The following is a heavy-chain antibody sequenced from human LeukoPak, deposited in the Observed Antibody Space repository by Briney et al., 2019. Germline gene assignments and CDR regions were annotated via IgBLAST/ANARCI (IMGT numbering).Heavy chain of an antibody. V-gene: IGHV4-59*01. J-gene: IGHJ5*02. Sequence: SETLSLTCTVSGGSISSFYWSWIRQSPGKGLEWIGYIYYTGSTNYNPSLKSRIAISVDTSRHQFSLKLRSVTSADTAIYYCTRDQNILLGRWWFDPWGQGTLVTVPS. CDR3: TRDQNILLGRWWFDP. CDR1: GGSISSFY. D-gene: IGHD3-9*01. CDR2: IYYTGST.